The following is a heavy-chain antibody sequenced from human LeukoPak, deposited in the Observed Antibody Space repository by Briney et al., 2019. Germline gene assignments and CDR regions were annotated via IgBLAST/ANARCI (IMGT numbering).Heavy chain of an antibody. CDR1: GSRFTSYW. Sequence: GESLEISCQGSGSRFTSYWIGWGRQLPGKGLEGMGIIYPGDSDTRYSPSFQGQVTISADKSISTAYLQWSSLKASDTAMYYCASGLACSSTSCYMRDAFDIWGQGTMVTVSS. V-gene: IGHV5-51*01. J-gene: IGHJ3*02. CDR3: ASGLACSSTSCYMRDAFDI. D-gene: IGHD2-2*02. CDR2: IYPGDSDT.